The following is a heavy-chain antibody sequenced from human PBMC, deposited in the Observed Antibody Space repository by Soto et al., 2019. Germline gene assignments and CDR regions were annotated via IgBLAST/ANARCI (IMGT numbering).Heavy chain of an antibody. CDR1: GYTFTSYG. CDR3: ERVTYYYYGMDV. J-gene: IGHJ6*02. Sequence: QVELVQSGAEVKKPGASVKVSCKASGYTFTSYGISWVRQAPGQGLEWMGWISAYNGNTNYAQKLQGRVTMTPDTSTSPAYMELRSLRSADTAVYYCERVTYYYYGMDVWGQGTTVTVSS. V-gene: IGHV1-18*01. CDR2: ISAYNGNT.